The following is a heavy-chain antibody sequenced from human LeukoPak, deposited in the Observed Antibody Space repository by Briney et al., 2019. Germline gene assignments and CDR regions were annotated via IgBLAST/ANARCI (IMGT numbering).Heavy chain of an antibody. V-gene: IGHV3-23*01. CDR2: ISGSGDNT. Sequence: GGSLRLSCAASGFTFSSYAMGWVRQAPEKGLEWVSGISGSGDNTYYANSVKGRFTISRDNSKNTLYLQMNSLRAEDTAVYYCAKGPIFRFDYWGQGTLVTVSS. CDR1: GFTFSSYA. D-gene: IGHD3-9*01. J-gene: IGHJ4*02. CDR3: AKGPIFRFDY.